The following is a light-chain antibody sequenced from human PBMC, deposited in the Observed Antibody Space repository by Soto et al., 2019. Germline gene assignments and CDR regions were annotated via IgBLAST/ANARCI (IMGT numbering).Light chain of an antibody. CDR1: QSVSSSY. J-gene: IGKJ4*01. CDR2: GAS. CDR3: QQYGSSPLLS. Sequence: EIVLTQSPGTLSLSPGEGATLSCRASQSVSSSYLAWYQQRPGQAPRLLIYGASGRATGIPDRFSGSGSGTDFTLTIRRLEPEDSAVYYCQQYGSSPLLSFGGGTKVEIK. V-gene: IGKV3-20*01.